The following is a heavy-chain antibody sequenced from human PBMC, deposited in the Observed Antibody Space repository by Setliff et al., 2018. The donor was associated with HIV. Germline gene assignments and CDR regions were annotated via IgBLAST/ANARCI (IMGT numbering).Heavy chain of an antibody. Sequence: PSETLSLTCTVSGGSVSDTSYYWGWIRQPPGKGLEWLANVYYSGGTYYNPSLNSRVTISVDTSGNQFSLKLTSVTAADTALYFCARLGDSGYDFRGYFDYWGQGKLVTVSS. CDR3: ARLGDSGYDFRGYFDY. CDR2: VYYSGGT. D-gene: IGHD5-12*01. CDR1: GGSVSDTSYY. V-gene: IGHV4-39*01. J-gene: IGHJ4*02.